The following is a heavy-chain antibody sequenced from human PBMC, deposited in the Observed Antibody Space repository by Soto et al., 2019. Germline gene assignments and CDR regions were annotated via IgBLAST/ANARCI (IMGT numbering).Heavy chain of an antibody. CDR2: ISGSGGST. J-gene: IGHJ4*02. CDR1: GLTFSSYA. V-gene: IGHV3-23*01. CDR3: AKNPRLGYCSSTSCYGMYYFDY. D-gene: IGHD2-2*01. Sequence: PGGSLRLSCAASGLTFSSYAMSWVRQAPGKGLEWVSAISGSGGSTYYADSVKGRFTISRDNSKNTLYLQMNSLRAEDTAVYYCAKNPRLGYCSSTSCYGMYYFDYWGQGTLVTVSS.